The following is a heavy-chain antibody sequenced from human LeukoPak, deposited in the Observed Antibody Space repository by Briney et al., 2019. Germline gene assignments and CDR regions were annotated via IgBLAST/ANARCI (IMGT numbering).Heavy chain of an antibody. CDR3: ARGYSGYDYPADY. V-gene: IGHV3-21*01. Sequence: GGSLRLSCAASGFTFSSYEMNWVRQAPGKGLEWVSSISSSSSYIYYADSVKGRFTISRDNAKNSLYLQMNSLRAEDTAVYYCARGYSGYDYPADYWGQGTLVTVSS. CDR1: GFTFSSYE. D-gene: IGHD5-12*01. CDR2: ISSSSSYI. J-gene: IGHJ4*02.